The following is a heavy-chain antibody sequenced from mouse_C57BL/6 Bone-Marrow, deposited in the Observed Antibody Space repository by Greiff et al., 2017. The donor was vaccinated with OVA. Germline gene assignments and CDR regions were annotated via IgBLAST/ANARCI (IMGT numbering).Heavy chain of an antibody. J-gene: IGHJ2*01. CDR2: IRSKSNNYAT. V-gene: IGHV10-1*01. CDR1: GFSFNTYA. Sequence: GGGLVQPKGSLKLSCAASGFSFNTYAMNWVRQAPGKGLEWVARIRSKSNNYATYYADSVKDRFTISRDDSESMLYLQMNNLKTEDTAMYYCVRQRIYYDYDEGCDYWGQGTTLTVSS. D-gene: IGHD2-4*01. CDR3: VRQRIYYDYDEGCDY.